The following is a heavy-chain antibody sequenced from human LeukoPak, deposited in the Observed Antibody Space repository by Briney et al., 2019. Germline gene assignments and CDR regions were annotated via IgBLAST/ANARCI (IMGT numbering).Heavy chain of an antibody. J-gene: IGHJ6*02. CDR3: ASSRVGATLYGMDV. CDR1: GGSFSGYC. Sequence: SETLSLTCAVYGGSFSGYCWSWIRQPPGKGLEWIGEINHSGSTNYNPSLKSRVTISVDTSKSQFSLKLSSVTAADTAVYYCASSRVGATLYGMDVWGQGTTVTVSS. D-gene: IGHD1-26*01. V-gene: IGHV4-34*01. CDR2: INHSGST.